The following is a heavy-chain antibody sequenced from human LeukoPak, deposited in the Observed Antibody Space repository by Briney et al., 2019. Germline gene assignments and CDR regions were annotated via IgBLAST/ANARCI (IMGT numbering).Heavy chain of an antibody. V-gene: IGHV3-7*03. Sequence: GGSLRLSCAASGFTFSNYWMNWVRQAPGKGLEWVANIKEDGSEKYYVDSVKGRFTISRDNAKNSVYLQMNSLGAEDTAVYYCARAMDVWGQGTTVIVSS. CDR1: GFTFSNYW. J-gene: IGHJ6*02. CDR3: ARAMDV. CDR2: IKEDGSEK.